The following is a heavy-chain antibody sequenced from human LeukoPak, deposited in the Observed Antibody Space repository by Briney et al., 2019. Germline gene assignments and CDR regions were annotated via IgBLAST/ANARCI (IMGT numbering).Heavy chain of an antibody. CDR3: ARGAGHSSFFDY. CDR1: GFTFSRYS. J-gene: IGHJ4*02. Sequence: PGGSLRLSCAASGFTFSRYSMNWVRQAPGKGLEWVSSISSSSSYIYYADSVRGRFTISRDNDKNSLYLQMNSLRSEDTAVYYCARGAGHSSFFDYWGQGTLVTVSS. CDR2: ISSSSSYI. D-gene: IGHD6-19*01. V-gene: IGHV3-21*01.